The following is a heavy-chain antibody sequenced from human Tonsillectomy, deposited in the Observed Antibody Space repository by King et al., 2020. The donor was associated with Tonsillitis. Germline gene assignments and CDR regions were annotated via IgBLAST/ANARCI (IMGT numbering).Heavy chain of an antibody. CDR2: IYPDDSDA. Sequence: QLVQSGAEVKKPGESLKISCKVSGYNFTTYWIGWVRQMPGKGLEWMGIIYPDDSDARYSPSFQGQGSMSADKSILTAYLQWSSLKASDTAIFYCARGEGFDFDYWGQGTLVTVSS. J-gene: IGHJ4*02. CDR1: GYNFTTYW. D-gene: IGHD3-16*01. V-gene: IGHV5-51*01. CDR3: ARGEGFDFDY.